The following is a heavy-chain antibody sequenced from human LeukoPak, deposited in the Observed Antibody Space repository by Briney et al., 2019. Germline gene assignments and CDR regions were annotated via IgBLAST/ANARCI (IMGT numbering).Heavy chain of an antibody. Sequence: ASVKLSCKASGYTFTGYYMHWVRQAPGQGLEWIRWINPNSGGTNYAQKFQGRVTMTRDTSISTAYMELSRLRSDDTAVYYCARLDYGDRTLFDYWGQGTLVTVSS. CDR1: GYTFTGYY. J-gene: IGHJ4*02. CDR2: INPNSGGT. V-gene: IGHV1-2*02. CDR3: ARLDYGDRTLFDY. D-gene: IGHD4-17*01.